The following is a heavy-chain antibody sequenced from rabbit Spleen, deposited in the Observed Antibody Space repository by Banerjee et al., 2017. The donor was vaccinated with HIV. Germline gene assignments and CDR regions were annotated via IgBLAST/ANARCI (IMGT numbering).Heavy chain of an antibody. CDR1: GFSFSDSYY. Sequence: QSLEESGGGLVQPEGSLTLTCTASGFSFSDSYYLCWVRQAPGKGLESIACIYGGSGGSAWYASWAKGRITISKTSSTTVTLQMTSLTAADTATYFCARDLPGVIGWNFKLWGPGTLVTVS. D-gene: IGHD1-1*01. CDR2: IYGGSGGSA. V-gene: IGHV1S40*01. CDR3: ARDLPGVIGWNFKL. J-gene: IGHJ4*01.